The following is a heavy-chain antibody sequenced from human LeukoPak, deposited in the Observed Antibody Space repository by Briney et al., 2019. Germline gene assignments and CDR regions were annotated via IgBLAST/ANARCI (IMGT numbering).Heavy chain of an antibody. D-gene: IGHD3-9*01. J-gene: IGHJ4*02. CDR1: GFTFSDYY. V-gene: IGHV3-11*01. CDR2: ISDSGGAI. Sequence: GGSLRLSCAASGFTFSDYYMSWFGQAPGKGLEWVSYISDSGGAISYADSVKGRFTTSRDNAKNSLYPQMNSLRAEDTAVYYCAKDRAAALRYFDWLVDYWGQGTLVTVSS. CDR3: AKDRAAALRYFDWLVDY.